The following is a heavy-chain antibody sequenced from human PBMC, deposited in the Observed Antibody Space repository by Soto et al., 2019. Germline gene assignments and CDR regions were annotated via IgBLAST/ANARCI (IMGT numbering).Heavy chain of an antibody. V-gene: IGHV4-34*01. CDR1: GGFLSESY. Sequence: PSETLSLTCAVYGGFLSESYWTWIRQPPGKGLEWIGDINHVGGTNYNPSLKSRVTMAVDTSQNQFSLRLISVTAADTAMYFCVRIRYQLPSSVLWLDPWGQGTPVTVSS. CDR3: VRIRYQLPSSVLWLDP. CDR2: INHVGGT. J-gene: IGHJ5*02. D-gene: IGHD3-16*01.